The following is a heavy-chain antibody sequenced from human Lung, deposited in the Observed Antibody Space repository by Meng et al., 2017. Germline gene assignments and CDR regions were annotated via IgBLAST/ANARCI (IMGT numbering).Heavy chain of an antibody. CDR3: ARFDISSSGRGDY. D-gene: IGHD1-26*01. Sequence: QVQLQESGPGLVKPSGTLSLTCAVSGGSITSSTWWSWVRQTPGKGLEWFGEIFHSGSTNYSPPLESRVTISVDKSKNQFSLKVYSVTAADTATYYCARFDISSSGRGDYWGQGILVTVSS. V-gene: IGHV4-4*02. CDR2: IFHSGST. J-gene: IGHJ4*02. CDR1: GGSITSSTW.